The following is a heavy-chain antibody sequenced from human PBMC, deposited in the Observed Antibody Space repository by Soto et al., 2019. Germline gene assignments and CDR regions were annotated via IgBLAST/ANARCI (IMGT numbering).Heavy chain of an antibody. J-gene: IGHJ5*02. V-gene: IGHV1-8*01. D-gene: IGHD2-2*01. Sequence: QVQLVQSGAEVKKPGASVKVSCKASRYTFTSYDINWVRQATGQGLEWMGWMNPNSGNTGYAQRFQGRVTMTRNTSISTAYMELSSLRSEDTAVYYCARTRCCSSTSCLSWFDPWGQGTLVTVSS. CDR2: MNPNSGNT. CDR1: RYTFTSYD. CDR3: ARTRCCSSTSCLSWFDP.